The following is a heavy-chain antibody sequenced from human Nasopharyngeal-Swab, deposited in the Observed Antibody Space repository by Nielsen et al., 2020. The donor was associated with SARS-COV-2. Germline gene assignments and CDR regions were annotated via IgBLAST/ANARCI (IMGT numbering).Heavy chain of an antibody. D-gene: IGHD3-22*01. V-gene: IGHV3-11*01. CDR3: ARAYSDTYYYYSYTMDV. J-gene: IGHJ6*02. CDR1: GFTFSDYY. CDR2: ITSSGSTI. Sequence: GESLKISCAASGFTFSDYYMSWIHQAPGKGLEWVSYITSSGSTIYYADSVKGRFTISRDNAKNSLYLQMNSLRAEDTAVYYCARAYSDTYYYYSYTMDVWGQGTTVTVSS.